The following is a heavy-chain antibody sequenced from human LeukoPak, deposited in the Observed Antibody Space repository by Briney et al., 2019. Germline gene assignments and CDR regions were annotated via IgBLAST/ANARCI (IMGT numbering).Heavy chain of an antibody. J-gene: IGHJ4*02. D-gene: IGHD6-13*01. Sequence: SETLSLTCTVSGASLGSYYWSWIRQPPGKGLEWIAYVHYSARTNYNPSLKSRVSISVDTSKKQFSLNLSSVTAADTAVYYCARRGNSWNDFDSWGQGTLVTVSS. V-gene: IGHV4-59*12. CDR2: VHYSART. CDR1: GASLGSYY. CDR3: ARRGNSWNDFDS.